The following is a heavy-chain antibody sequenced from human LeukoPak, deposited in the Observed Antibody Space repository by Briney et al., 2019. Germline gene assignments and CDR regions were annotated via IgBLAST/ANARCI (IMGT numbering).Heavy chain of an antibody. CDR1: GFTFSSYG. Sequence: GGSLRLSCAASGFTFSSYGMHWVRQAPGKGLEWVAVISYDGSNKYYADSVKGRFTISRDNSKNTLYLQMNSLRAEDTAVYYCAKAPRPDIAAADYWGQGTLVTVPS. CDR3: AKAPRPDIAAADY. D-gene: IGHD6-13*01. J-gene: IGHJ4*02. V-gene: IGHV3-30*18. CDR2: ISYDGSNK.